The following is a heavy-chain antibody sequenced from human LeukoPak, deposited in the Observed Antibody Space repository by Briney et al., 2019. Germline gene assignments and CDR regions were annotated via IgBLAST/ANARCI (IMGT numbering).Heavy chain of an antibody. D-gene: IGHD3-22*01. V-gene: IGHV4-38-2*02. J-gene: IGHJ2*01. CDR1: GYSISSGYY. Sequence: PSETLSLTCTVSGYSISSGYYWGWIRQPPGKGLEWIGSIYHSGSTYYNPSLTSRVTISVDTSKNQFSLKLSSATAADTAVYYCARDSIGEYFDLWGRGTLVTVSS. CDR2: IYHSGST. CDR3: ARDSIGEYFDL.